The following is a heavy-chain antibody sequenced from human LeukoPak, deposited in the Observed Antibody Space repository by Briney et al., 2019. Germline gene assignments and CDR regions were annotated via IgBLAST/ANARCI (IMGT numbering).Heavy chain of an antibody. Sequence: GGSLRLSCAASGFTFSSYAMHWVRQAPGKGLEWVAVISHDGSNKYYADSVKGRFTISRDNFKNTLYLQMNSLRAEDTAVYYCARAGGDYDAFDIWGQGTMVTVSS. D-gene: IGHD4-17*01. J-gene: IGHJ3*02. V-gene: IGHV3-30-3*01. CDR1: GFTFSSYA. CDR3: ARAGGDYDAFDI. CDR2: ISHDGSNK.